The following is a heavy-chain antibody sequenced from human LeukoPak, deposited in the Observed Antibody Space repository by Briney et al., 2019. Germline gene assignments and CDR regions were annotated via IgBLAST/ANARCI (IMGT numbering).Heavy chain of an antibody. D-gene: IGHD6-6*01. J-gene: IGHJ3*02. CDR3: ARNTIGGRPDYAFDI. CDR1: GGSISSGGYY. CDR2: IHPSGST. V-gene: IGHV4-30-2*01. Sequence: PSQTLSLTCTVSGGSISSGGYYWSWIRQPPGKGLEWIGEIHPSGSTLYNPSLKSRVTISRDTSKNQFSLKLTSVTAADTAVFYCARNTIGGRPDYAFDIWGQGTMGTVSS.